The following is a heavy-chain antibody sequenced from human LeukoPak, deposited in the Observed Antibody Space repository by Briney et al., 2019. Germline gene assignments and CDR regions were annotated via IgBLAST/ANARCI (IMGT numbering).Heavy chain of an antibody. CDR2: IYSGGSA. V-gene: IGHV3-53*01. J-gene: IGHJ4*02. D-gene: IGHD3-22*01. CDR1: GFTFSSNY. CDR3: ARDEGYDSSGYYYYFDY. Sequence: GGSLRLSCAASGFTFSSNYMSWVRQAPGKGLEWVSVIYSGGSAYYADSVKGRFTISRDNSKNTLYLQMNSLRAEDTAVYYCARDEGYDSSGYYYYFDYWGQGTLVTVSS.